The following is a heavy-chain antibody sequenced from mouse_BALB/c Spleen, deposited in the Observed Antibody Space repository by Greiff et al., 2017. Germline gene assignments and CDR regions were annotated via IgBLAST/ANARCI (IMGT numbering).Heavy chain of an antibody. V-gene: IGHV5-4*02. CDR2: ISDGGSYT. D-gene: IGHD4-1*01. J-gene: IGHJ2*01. Sequence: EVMLVESGGGLVKPGGSLKLSCAASGFTFSDYYMYWVRQTPEKRLEWVATISDGGSYTYYPDSVKGRFTISRDNAKNNLYLQMSSLKSEDTAMYYCERGLTGLDYWGQGTTLTVSA. CDR1: GFTFSDYY. CDR3: ERGLTGLDY.